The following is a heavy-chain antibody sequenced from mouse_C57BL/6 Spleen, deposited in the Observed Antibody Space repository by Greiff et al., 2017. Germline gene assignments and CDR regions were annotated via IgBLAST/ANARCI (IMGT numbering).Heavy chain of an antibody. CDR1: GFNIKDYY. J-gene: IGHJ4*01. CDR3: ARNYGSSPYAMDY. Sequence: EVKLEESGAELVKPGASVKLSCKASGFNIKDYYMHWVKQRTEQGLAWIGRIDPEDGETKYAPKFQGKATITADTSSNTAYLQLSSLTSEDTAVYYCARNYGSSPYAMDYWGQGTSVTVSS. D-gene: IGHD1-1*01. V-gene: IGHV14-2*01. CDR2: IDPEDGET.